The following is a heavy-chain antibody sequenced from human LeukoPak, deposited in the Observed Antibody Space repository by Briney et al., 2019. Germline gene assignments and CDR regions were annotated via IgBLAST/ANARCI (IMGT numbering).Heavy chain of an antibody. D-gene: IGHD1-26*01. J-gene: IGHJ4*02. V-gene: IGHV4-59*01. Sequence: SETLSLTCAVSGGSISSYYWSWIRQPPGKGLEWIGYIYYSGSTNYNPSLKSRVTISVDTSKNQFSLKLSSVTAADTAVYYCARGSEATTNYYFDYWGQGTLVTVSS. CDR2: IYYSGST. CDR3: ARGSEATTNYYFDY. CDR1: GGSISSYY.